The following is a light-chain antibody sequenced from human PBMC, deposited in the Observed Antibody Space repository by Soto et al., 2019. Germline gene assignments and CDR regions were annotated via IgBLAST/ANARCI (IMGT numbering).Light chain of an antibody. J-gene: IGKJ1*01. CDR1: QSVRSNY. Sequence: ETVLTQSPGSLSLSPGERATLSCRASQSVRSNYLAWYQQRPGQAPRLLIYGVSSRATGIPDRFSGSGSGTDCTLTISSLEPEDFAVYFCQQYSNSPRTFGQGTKVDI. CDR2: GVS. V-gene: IGKV3-20*01. CDR3: QQYSNSPRT.